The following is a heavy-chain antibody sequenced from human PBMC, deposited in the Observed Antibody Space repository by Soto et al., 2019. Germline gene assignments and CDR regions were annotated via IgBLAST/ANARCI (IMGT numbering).Heavy chain of an antibody. Sequence: SETLSLTCAVYGGSFSGYYWSWIRQPPGKGLEWIGEINHSGSTNYNPSLKSRVTISVDTSKNQFSLKLSSVTAADTAVYYCARGAAAGVWFDPWGQGTLVNVS. CDR3: ARGAAAGVWFDP. J-gene: IGHJ5*02. V-gene: IGHV4-34*01. CDR2: INHSGST. D-gene: IGHD6-13*01. CDR1: GGSFSGYY.